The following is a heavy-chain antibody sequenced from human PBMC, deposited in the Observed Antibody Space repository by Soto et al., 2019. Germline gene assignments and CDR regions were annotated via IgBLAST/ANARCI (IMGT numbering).Heavy chain of an antibody. V-gene: IGHV4-34*01. J-gene: IGHJ4*02. CDR1: GGSLRDYF. Sequence: SETLSLTCAVHGGSLRDYFWSWIRQPPGKGLEWVGEIFHSGTTNYNPSLESRVTISLDTPQNQFSMTLTSVTAADTAVYYCARGWQKDKDFGDCFDYWGQGALVTVSS. CDR2: IFHSGTT. CDR3: ARGWQKDKDFGDCFDY. D-gene: IGHD4-17*01.